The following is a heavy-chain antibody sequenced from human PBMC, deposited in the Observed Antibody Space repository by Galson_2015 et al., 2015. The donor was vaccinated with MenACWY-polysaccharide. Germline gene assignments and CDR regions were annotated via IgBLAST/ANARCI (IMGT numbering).Heavy chain of an antibody. CDR1: GFSVTATGVG. Sequence: PALVKPTQTLSLPCTFSGFSVTATGVGVGWIRQPPGKAPEWLGGIYWDGDKRFSPSMGARITSTKGTSRDQLVLTLTDMDTVDTATYYCVRLLVGVSFDSWGQGTL. V-gene: IGHV2-5*02. J-gene: IGHJ4*02. D-gene: IGHD2-15*01. CDR2: IYWDGDK. CDR3: VRLLVGVSFDS.